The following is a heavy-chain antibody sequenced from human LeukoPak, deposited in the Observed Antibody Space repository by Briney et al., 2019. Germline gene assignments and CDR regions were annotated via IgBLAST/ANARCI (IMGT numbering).Heavy chain of an antibody. CDR2: IADDGRNK. J-gene: IGHJ3*02. CDR1: GFTFSSYA. V-gene: IGHV3-30*04. D-gene: IGHD4-17*01. CDR3: ARDRYYGDYTYAFDI. Sequence: GRSLRLSCAASGFTFSSYAMYWVRQAPGKGLEWVSVIADDGRNKYYADSVTGRFTISRDNSKNTLYLQMNSLRVEDTAVYYCARDRYYGDYTYAFDIWGQGTMVTVSS.